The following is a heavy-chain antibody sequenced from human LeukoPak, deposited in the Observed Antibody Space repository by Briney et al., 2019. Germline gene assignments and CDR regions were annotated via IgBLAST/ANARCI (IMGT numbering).Heavy chain of an antibody. CDR1: GYTFTGYY. Sequence: ASLTVSCKASGYTFTGYYMHWVRQAPGKGLEWMGWINPNSGGTNYAQKFQGRVTMTRDTSISTAYMELSRLRSDDTAVFYCARVWGSGSFYLYWGQGTLVTVSS. J-gene: IGHJ4*02. V-gene: IGHV1-2*02. CDR2: INPNSGGT. D-gene: IGHD3-10*01. CDR3: ARVWGSGSFYLY.